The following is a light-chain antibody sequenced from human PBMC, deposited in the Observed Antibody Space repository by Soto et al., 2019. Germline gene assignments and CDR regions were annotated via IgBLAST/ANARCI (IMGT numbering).Light chain of an antibody. J-gene: IGLJ1*01. Sequence: QSVLTQPPSASGTPGQRVTISCSGSSSNIGSNTVNWYQQLPGTAPKLLIYSNNQWPSGVPDRFSGSKSGTSASLAISGLQSEDEADYYCAAWDDSLNGYVFGTGTKSPS. CDR1: SSNIGSNT. V-gene: IGLV1-44*01. CDR3: AAWDDSLNGYV. CDR2: SNN.